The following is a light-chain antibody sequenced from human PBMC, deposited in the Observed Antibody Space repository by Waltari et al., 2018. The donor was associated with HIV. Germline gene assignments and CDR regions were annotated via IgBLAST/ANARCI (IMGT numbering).Light chain of an antibody. J-gene: IGLJ3*02. CDR1: SSAIGAYTH. CDR2: DVT. Sequence: SALTQPASVSGSRGQSITMSCTGTSSAIGAYTHVSWFHHRPGKAPKLIIYDVTHRPSGVSKRFSGSKSVSTASLTISGLQADDEGDYYCSSYTASNTLWVFGGGTKLTVL. CDR3: SSYTASNTLWV. V-gene: IGLV2-14*03.